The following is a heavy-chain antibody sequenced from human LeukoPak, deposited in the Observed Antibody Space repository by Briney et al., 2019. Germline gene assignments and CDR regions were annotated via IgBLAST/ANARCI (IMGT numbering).Heavy chain of an antibody. V-gene: IGHV4-39*07. CDR2: IYYSGST. D-gene: IGHD2-2*01. CDR3: ARDQMGPAAIAFFDY. Sequence: SETLSLTCTVSGGSISSSSYYWGWIRQPPGKGLEWIGSIYYSGSTYYNPSLKSRVTISVDTSKNQFSLKLSSVTAADTAVYYCARDQMGPAAIAFFDYWGQGTLVTVSS. J-gene: IGHJ4*02. CDR1: GGSISSSSYY.